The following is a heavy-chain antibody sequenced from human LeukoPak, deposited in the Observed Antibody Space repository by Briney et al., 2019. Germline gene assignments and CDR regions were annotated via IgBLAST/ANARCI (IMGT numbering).Heavy chain of an antibody. D-gene: IGHD4-23*01. Sequence: ASVKVSCKVSGYTLTELSMHWVRQAPGKGLEWMGGFDPEDGETIYAQKFQGRVTMTEDTSTDTAYMELSSLRSEDTAVYYCATVSYGGNSGDYWGQGTLVTVSS. CDR1: GYTLTELS. J-gene: IGHJ4*02. CDR2: FDPEDGET. V-gene: IGHV1-24*01. CDR3: ATVSYGGNSGDY.